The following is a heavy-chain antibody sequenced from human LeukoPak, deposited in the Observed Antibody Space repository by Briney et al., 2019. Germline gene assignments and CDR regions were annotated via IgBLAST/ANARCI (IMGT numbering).Heavy chain of an antibody. Sequence: PGGSLRLSCAASGFTFSSYSMNWVRQAPGKGLEWVSSISSSSSYIYYADSVKGRFTISRDNAKNSLYLQMNSLRAEDTAVYYCAREDQPNSGSQKGDAFDIWGQGTMVTVSS. J-gene: IGHJ3*02. D-gene: IGHD1-26*01. CDR3: AREDQPNSGSQKGDAFDI. CDR1: GFTFSSYS. CDR2: ISSSSSYI. V-gene: IGHV3-21*01.